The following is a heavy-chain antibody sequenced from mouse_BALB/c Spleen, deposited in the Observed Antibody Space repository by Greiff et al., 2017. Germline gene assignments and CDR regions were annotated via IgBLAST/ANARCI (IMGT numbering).Heavy chain of an antibody. Sequence: EVQLVESGGDLVKPGGSLKLSCAASGFTFSSYGMSWVRQTPDKRLEWVATISSGGSYTYYPDSVKGRFTISRDNAKNTLYLQMSSLKSEDTAMYYCARITTVPAWFAYWGQGTLVTVSA. V-gene: IGHV5-6*01. D-gene: IGHD1-1*01. J-gene: IGHJ3*01. CDR1: GFTFSSYG. CDR2: ISSGGSYT. CDR3: ARITTVPAWFAY.